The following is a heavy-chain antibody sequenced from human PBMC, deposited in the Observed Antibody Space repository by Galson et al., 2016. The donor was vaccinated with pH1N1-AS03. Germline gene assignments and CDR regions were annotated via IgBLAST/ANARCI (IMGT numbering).Heavy chain of an antibody. V-gene: IGHV3-7*01. D-gene: IGHD2-2*01. CDR2: IKGDGSEK. Sequence: SLRLSCAASGFTFTGYWMSWVRQAPGKGLEWVANIKGDGSEKVYVDSVKGRFTISRDDSKNTLFLQMNSLTADDTAIYYCVRDGDSSTWPLDFWGQGTLVTVSS. CDR1: GFTFTGYW. CDR3: VRDGDSSTWPLDF. J-gene: IGHJ4*02.